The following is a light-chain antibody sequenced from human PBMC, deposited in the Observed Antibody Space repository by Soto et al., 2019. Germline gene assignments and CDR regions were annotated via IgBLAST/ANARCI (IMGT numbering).Light chain of an antibody. Sequence: ESVLTQSPGTLSMSPGERATLSCRASQSVSSSYSAWYQQKPGQAPMLLIYGASRRATGIPDRFSGSGSGTDFTLTISRLEPEDFAVYYCQHYGSSPFTFGPGTKVDIK. J-gene: IGKJ3*01. CDR1: QSVSSSY. CDR2: GAS. CDR3: QHYGSSPFT. V-gene: IGKV3-20*01.